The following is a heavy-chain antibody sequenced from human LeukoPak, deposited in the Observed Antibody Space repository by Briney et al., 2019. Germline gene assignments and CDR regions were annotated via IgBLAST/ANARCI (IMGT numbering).Heavy chain of an antibody. CDR3: ARAGNSEGGFDY. D-gene: IGHD4-23*01. CDR2: INPSGGST. V-gene: IGHV1-46*01. CDR1: GYIFTRYY. Sequence: ASVKVSCKASGYIFTRYYMHWVRQAPGQGLEWMGIINPSGGSTSYAQKFQGRVTMTRDTSTNTVYMDLSSLRSEDTAVYYCARAGNSEGGFDYWGQGTLVTASS. J-gene: IGHJ4*02.